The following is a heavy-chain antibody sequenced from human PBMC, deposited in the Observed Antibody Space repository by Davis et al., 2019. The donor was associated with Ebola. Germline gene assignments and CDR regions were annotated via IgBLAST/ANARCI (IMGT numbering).Heavy chain of an antibody. Sequence: GGSLRLSCVVSGFSISTYTMNWVRQAPGKGLEWVSSISSRDTYIDYADSVKGRFTISRDNAENSLFLQMNSLTAEDTAVYYCAREGYQLLLTGYWGQGILVTVSS. CDR3: AREGYQLLLTGY. D-gene: IGHD2-2*01. V-gene: IGHV3-21*01. CDR2: ISSRDTYI. J-gene: IGHJ4*02. CDR1: GFSISTYT.